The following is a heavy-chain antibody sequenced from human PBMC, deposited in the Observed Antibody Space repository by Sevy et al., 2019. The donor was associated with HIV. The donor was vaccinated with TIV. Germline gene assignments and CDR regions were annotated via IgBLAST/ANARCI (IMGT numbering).Heavy chain of an antibody. V-gene: IGHV1-69*04. Sequence: ASVKVSCKASGGTFSSYAISWVRQAPGQGLEWMGRIIPILGIANYAQKFQGRVTITADKSTSTAYMELSSLRSEDTAVYYCARDPTDDAFDIWGQGTMLTVSS. CDR1: GGTFSSYA. CDR2: IIPILGIA. CDR3: ARDPTDDAFDI. J-gene: IGHJ3*02.